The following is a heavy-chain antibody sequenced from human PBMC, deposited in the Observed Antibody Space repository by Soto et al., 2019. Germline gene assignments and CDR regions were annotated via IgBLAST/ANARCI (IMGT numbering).Heavy chain of an antibody. D-gene: IGHD4-17*01. CDR3: AKEPRFPDYGDYDTGYYFDY. J-gene: IGHJ4*02. CDR1: GFTFSSYA. CDR2: ISGSGGST. V-gene: IGHV3-23*01. Sequence: GGSLRLSCAASGFTFSSYAMSWVRQAPGKGLEWVSAISGSGGSTYYADSVKGRFTISRDNSKNTLYLQMNSLRAEDTAVYYCAKEPRFPDYGDYDTGYYFDYWGQGTLVTVSS.